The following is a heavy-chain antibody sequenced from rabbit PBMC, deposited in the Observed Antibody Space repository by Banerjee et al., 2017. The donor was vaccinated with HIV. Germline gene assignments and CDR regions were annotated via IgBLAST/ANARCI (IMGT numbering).Heavy chain of an antibody. V-gene: IGHV1S40*01. CDR1: GIDFSIYYY. D-gene: IGHD6-1*01. Sequence: QQLEESGGGLVKPGASLTLTCTASGIDFSIYYYMCWVRQAPGKGLEWIACIYTGSGGTYYASWAKGRFTISVASSTTVTLQMTSLTAADTATYFCARAYVPYGWDANFGLWGPGTLVTVS. CDR2: IYTGSGGT. CDR3: ARAYVPYGWDANFGL. J-gene: IGHJ4*01.